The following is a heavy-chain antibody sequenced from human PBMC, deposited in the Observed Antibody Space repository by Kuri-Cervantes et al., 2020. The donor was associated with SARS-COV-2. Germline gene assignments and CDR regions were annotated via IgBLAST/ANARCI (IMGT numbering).Heavy chain of an antibody. CDR1: GYTFTDYY. V-gene: IGHV1-2*04. J-gene: IGHJ4*02. D-gene: IGHD3-10*01. Sequence: ASVKVSCKASGYTFTDYYMHWVRQAPGQGLEWMGWINPNSGGTNYAQKFQGWVAMTRDTPLSTAYMELSRLRSDDTAGYYGARGGGVRGLMVLFQWRGAGPLDFWGQGTLVTVSS. CDR2: INPNSGGT. CDR3: ARGGGVRGLMVLFQWRGAGPLDF.